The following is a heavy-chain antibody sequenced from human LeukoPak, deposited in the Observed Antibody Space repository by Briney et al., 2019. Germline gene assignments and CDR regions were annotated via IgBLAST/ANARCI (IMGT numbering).Heavy chain of an antibody. J-gene: IGHJ4*02. CDR1: GYTFTNYY. D-gene: IGHD3-3*01. CDR2: INPRGDTT. CDR3: ARTYYEFWIGYLGLDY. V-gene: IGHV1-46*01. Sequence: GASVTVSFTASGYTFTNYYIHWLRQAPGQGFEWMGIINPRGDTTDYARKFQGRVTMTRDMSTSTVYMELSSLKYEDTAVYYCARTYYEFWIGYLGLDYWGQGTLVTVSS.